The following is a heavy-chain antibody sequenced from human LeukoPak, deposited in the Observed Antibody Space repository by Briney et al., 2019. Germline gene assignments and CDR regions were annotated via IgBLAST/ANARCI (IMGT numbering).Heavy chain of an antibody. Sequence: SETLSLTCTVSGGSISSYYWSWIRQPPGKGLEWIGYIYTSGSTNYNPSLKSRVTISVDTSKNQFSLKLCSVTAADTAVYYCARQTAYYDFWSGYYLPGTNYYYYYMDVWGKGTTVTVSS. V-gene: IGHV4-4*09. CDR3: ARQTAYYDFWSGYYLPGTNYYYYYMDV. CDR2: IYTSGST. D-gene: IGHD3-3*01. CDR1: GGSISSYY. J-gene: IGHJ6*03.